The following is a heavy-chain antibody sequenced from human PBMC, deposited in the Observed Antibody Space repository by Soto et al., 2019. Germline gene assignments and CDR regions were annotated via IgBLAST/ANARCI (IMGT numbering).Heavy chain of an antibody. CDR1: RFTLRNYV. CDR2: TGGSGDT. D-gene: IGHD3-10*01. V-gene: IGHV3-23*01. J-gene: IGHJ4*02. Sequence: EVQLLESGGGLVQPGGSLRLSCAASRFTLRNYVVNWVRQAPGKGLEWVSTTGGSGDTYYPDSVKGRFTISRDNSKNTVYLQVNSLRGEDTAVYYCARVGKPMVIGNYFDYWGQGTLVTVSS. CDR3: ARVGKPMVIGNYFDY.